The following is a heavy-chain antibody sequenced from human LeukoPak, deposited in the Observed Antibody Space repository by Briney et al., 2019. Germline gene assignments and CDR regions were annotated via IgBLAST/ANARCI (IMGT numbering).Heavy chain of an antibody. D-gene: IGHD2-2*01. Sequence: GESLKISCKGSGYSFTSYWIGWVRQMPGKGLEWMGIIYPGDSDTSYSPSFQGQVTISADKSISTAYLQWSSLKASDTAMYYCARYYCSSTSCPIYYYYYMDVWGKGTTVTVSS. CDR1: GYSFTSYW. V-gene: IGHV5-51*01. CDR3: ARYYCSSTSCPIYYYYYMDV. J-gene: IGHJ6*03. CDR2: IYPGDSDT.